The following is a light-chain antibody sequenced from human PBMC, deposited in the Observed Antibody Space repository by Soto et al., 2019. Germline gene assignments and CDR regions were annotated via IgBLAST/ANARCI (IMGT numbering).Light chain of an antibody. J-gene: IGKJ2*01. CDR2: DVS. CDR1: QDITLY. CDR3: QQYVSRPNT. Sequence: DIQMTQSPSSLSASVGDRVTITCQASQDITLYLNWYQHKAGKAPNLLIHDVSTLETGVPARFSGRVSGTIFTLTIIILQPEDVATYYCQQYVSRPNTFGQGTKVEIK. V-gene: IGKV1-33*01.